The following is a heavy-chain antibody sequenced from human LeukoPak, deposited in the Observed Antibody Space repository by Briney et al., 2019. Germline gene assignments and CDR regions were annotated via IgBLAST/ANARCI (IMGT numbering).Heavy chain of an antibody. D-gene: IGHD5-12*01. Sequence: GSLRLSCAASGFTFSSYAMHWVCQAPGKGLEWVAVISYDGSNKYYADSVKGRFTISRDNSKNTLYLQMNSLRAEDTAVYYCAREVYSGYHFDYWGQGTLVTVSS. V-gene: IGHV3-30*04. CDR2: ISYDGSNK. CDR1: GFTFSSYA. CDR3: AREVYSGYHFDY. J-gene: IGHJ4*02.